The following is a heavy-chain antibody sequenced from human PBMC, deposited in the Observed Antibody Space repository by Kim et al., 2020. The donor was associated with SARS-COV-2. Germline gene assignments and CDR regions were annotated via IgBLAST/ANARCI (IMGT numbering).Heavy chain of an antibody. CDR1: GFTVSSNY. CDR2: IYSGGST. CDR3: ARGRPIAAATDAFDI. J-gene: IGHJ3*02. Sequence: GGSLRLSCAASGFTVSSNYMSWVRQAPGKGLEWVSVIYSGGSTYYADSVKGRFTISRDNSKNTLYLQMNSLRAEDTAVYYCARGRPIAAATDAFDIWGQGTMVTVSS. D-gene: IGHD6-13*01. V-gene: IGHV3-53*01.